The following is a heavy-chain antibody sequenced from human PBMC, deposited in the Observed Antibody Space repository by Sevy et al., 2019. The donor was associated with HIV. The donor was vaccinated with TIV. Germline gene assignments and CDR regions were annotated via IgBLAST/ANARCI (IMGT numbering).Heavy chain of an antibody. CDR3: TRVRLYSSSVDGMDV. D-gene: IGHD6-6*01. V-gene: IGHV3-49*03. CDR1: GFTFGDYA. J-gene: IGHJ6*02. Sequence: GESLKISCTASGFTFGDYAMSWFRQAPGKGLEWVGFIRSKAYGGTTEYAASVKGRFTISRDDSKSIAYLQMNSLKTEDTAVYYCTRVRLYSSSVDGMDVWGQGTTVTVSS. CDR2: IRSKAYGGTT.